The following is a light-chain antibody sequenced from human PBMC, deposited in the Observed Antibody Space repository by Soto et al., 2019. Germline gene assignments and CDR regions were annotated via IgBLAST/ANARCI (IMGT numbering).Light chain of an antibody. CDR1: QSISSW. Sequence: DIQMTQSPSTLSSSVGDRVTITCRASQSISSWLAWFQQQPGKAPKLLIYDASTLQSGVPSRFSGSGSGTEFTLTISSLQPDDFATYYCQEYSRYYTFGQGTKREI. CDR3: QEYSRYYT. J-gene: IGKJ2*01. V-gene: IGKV1-5*01. CDR2: DAS.